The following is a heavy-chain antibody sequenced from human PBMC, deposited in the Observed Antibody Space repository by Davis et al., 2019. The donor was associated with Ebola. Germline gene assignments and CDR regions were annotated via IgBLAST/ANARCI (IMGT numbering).Heavy chain of an antibody. CDR2: ISAYNGNT. CDR1: GYTFTSYG. Sequence: ASVKVSCKASGYTFTSYGISWVRQAPGQGPEWMGWISAYNGNTNYAQRLQGRVTMTTDTSTSTAYMELSSLRSEDTAVYYCAREGGLVTPNYFQHWGQGTLVTVSS. CDR3: AREGGLVTPNYFQH. V-gene: IGHV1-18*01. D-gene: IGHD4-23*01. J-gene: IGHJ1*01.